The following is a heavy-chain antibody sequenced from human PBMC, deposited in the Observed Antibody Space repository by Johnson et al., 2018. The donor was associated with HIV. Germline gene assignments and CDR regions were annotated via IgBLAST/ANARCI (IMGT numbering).Heavy chain of an antibody. Sequence: QLVESGGGVVQSGRSLRLSCSASGFTFSSYAIHWVRQAPGKGLEWVAVISYDVTNKYYADSVKGRFTISRDNSKNTLYLQMKSLRAEDTAVYYCARRRRDGDVFGIWGQGTMVTVSS. V-gene: IGHV3-30-3*01. CDR3: ARRRRDGDVFGI. D-gene: IGHD5-24*01. CDR2: ISYDVTNK. CDR1: GFTFSSYA. J-gene: IGHJ3*02.